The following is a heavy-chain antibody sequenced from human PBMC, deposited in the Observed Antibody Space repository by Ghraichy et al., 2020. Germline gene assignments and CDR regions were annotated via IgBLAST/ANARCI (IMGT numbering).Heavy chain of an antibody. V-gene: IGHV3-7*03. D-gene: IGHD1-14*01. CDR1: GLTFTKYW. J-gene: IGHJ4*02. Sequence: GGSLRLSCAASGLTFTKYWMVWVRQALGKGLEWVANINQDGSKKYYVDSVKGRFTISRDNAKNLLYLQMNSLRTEDTAMYYCAEIGTGWGQGTLVTVSS. CDR3: AEIGTG. CDR2: INQDGSKK.